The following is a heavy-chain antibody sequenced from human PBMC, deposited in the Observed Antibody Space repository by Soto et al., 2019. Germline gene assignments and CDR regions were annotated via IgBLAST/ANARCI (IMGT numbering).Heavy chain of an antibody. V-gene: IGHV4-61*08. CDR1: VGSISSGDYY. D-gene: IGHD1-26*01. Sequence: SETLSLTCTVSVGSISSGDYYWSWIRQPPGKGLEWIGYIYYSGSTNYNPSLKSRVTISVDTSKNQFSLKLSSVTAADTAVYYCARDTSGSLDDAFDIWGQGTMVTVSS. CDR2: IYYSGST. CDR3: ARDTSGSLDDAFDI. J-gene: IGHJ3*02.